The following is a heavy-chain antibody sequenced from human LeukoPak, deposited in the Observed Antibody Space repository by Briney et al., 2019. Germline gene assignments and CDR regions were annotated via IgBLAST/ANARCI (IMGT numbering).Heavy chain of an antibody. CDR3: ARESFAARWD. D-gene: IGHD6-6*01. Sequence: GGSLRLSCAASGFTFSSYWATWVRQAPGKGLEWVANIKQDGSEKDYVDSVKGRFTISRDNAKNSLYLQMNSLTAEDAAVYYCARESFAARWDWGQGTLVTVSS. CDR2: IKQDGSEK. CDR1: GFTFSSYW. J-gene: IGHJ4*02. V-gene: IGHV3-7*01.